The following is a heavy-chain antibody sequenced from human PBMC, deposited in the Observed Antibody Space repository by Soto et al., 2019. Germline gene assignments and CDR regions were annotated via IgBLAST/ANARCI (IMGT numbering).Heavy chain of an antibody. CDR3: ARTIHDYSNYVDYYYSMDV. CDR1: GYTFTSYG. CDR2: ISAYNGNT. V-gene: IGHV1-18*01. D-gene: IGHD4-4*01. J-gene: IGHJ6*03. Sequence: GASVKVSCKASGYTFTSYGISWVRQAPGQGLEWMGWISAYNGNTNYAQKLQGRVTMTTDTSTSTAYMELRSLRSDDTAVYYCARTIHDYSNYVDYYYSMDVWGKGTTVTVSS.